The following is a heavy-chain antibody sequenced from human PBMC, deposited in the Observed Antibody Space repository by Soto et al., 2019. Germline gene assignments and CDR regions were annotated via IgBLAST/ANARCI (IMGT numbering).Heavy chain of an antibody. J-gene: IGHJ6*01. CDR3: ATQYCNLASEAASAF. V-gene: IGHV4-61*07. D-gene: IGHD6-13*01. CDR2: IHHSGTT. Sequence: GKGLEWIGYIHHSGTTNYNPSLRNRVTISVDTSNNRFSLNLNSVTAADTAVYYCATQYCNLASEAASAFWRKGTTVTVS.